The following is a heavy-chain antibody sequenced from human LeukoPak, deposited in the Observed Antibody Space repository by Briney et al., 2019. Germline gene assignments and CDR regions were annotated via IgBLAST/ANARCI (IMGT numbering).Heavy chain of an antibody. Sequence: PGGSLRLSCAASGFTFSSYGMHWVRQAPGKGLEWVAVISYDGSNKYYADSVKGRFTISRDNSKNTLYLQMNSLRAEDTAVYYCAKDGFAVYCGGDCYNPFDYWGQGTLVTVSS. CDR3: AKDGFAVYCGGDCYNPFDY. CDR2: ISYDGSNK. CDR1: GFTFSSYG. D-gene: IGHD2-21*02. V-gene: IGHV3-30*18. J-gene: IGHJ4*02.